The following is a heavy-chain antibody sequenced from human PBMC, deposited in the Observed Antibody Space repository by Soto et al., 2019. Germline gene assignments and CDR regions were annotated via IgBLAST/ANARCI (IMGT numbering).Heavy chain of an antibody. V-gene: IGHV3-23*01. Sequence: GGSLRLSCAASGFTFSSYGMHWVRQAPGQGLEWVSAISGSGGSTYYADSVKGRFTISRDNSKNTLYLQMNSLRAEDTAVYYCAKDSLIVVVPAAIFWFEPWGQGILVTVS. CDR3: AKDSLIVVVPAAIFWFEP. J-gene: IGHJ5*02. D-gene: IGHD2-2*01. CDR2: ISGSGGST. CDR1: GFTFSSYG.